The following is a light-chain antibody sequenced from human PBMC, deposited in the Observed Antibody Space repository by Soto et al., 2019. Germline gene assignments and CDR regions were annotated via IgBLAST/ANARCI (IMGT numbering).Light chain of an antibody. CDR3: QQDNSYWT. V-gene: IGKV1-5*03. Sequence: DIQMTQSPSTLSASVGDRVPITCRASQSISSWLAWYQQKPGKAPKLLIYKASSLESGVPSRFSGSGSGTEFTHTISSLQPDDFATYYCQQDNSYWTFGQRTKVEIK. J-gene: IGKJ1*01. CDR2: KAS. CDR1: QSISSW.